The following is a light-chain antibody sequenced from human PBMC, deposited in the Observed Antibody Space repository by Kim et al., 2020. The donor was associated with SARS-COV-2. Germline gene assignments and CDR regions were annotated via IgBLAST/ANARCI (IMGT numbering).Light chain of an antibody. CDR2: GKN. V-gene: IGLV3-19*01. CDR3: QSRDSSGNVV. Sequence: SSELTQDPAVSVALGQTVRITCQGDSLRRYYTSWYQRKPGQAAVLVIYGKNNRPSGIPDRFSGSSSGDTASLTITGAQAEDEADYYCQSRDSSGNVVFGGGTQLTVL. CDR1: SLRRYY. J-gene: IGLJ2*01.